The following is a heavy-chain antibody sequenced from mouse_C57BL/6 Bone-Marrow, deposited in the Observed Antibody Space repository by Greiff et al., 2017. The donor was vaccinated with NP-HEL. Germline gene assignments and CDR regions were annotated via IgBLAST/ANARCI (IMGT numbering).Heavy chain of an antibody. CDR3: ARSSYYYCTDYPYYSMDY. CDR1: GFTFTAYF. V-gene: IGHV7-3*01. Sequence: EVKLVESGGGLVQPGGSLNISCAASGFTFTAYFMSWVRQPPGTALEWMGFITTQDNGYPTEYSASVKGRFTISTDYSQRILFIQLYALRAEGSATYYCARSSYYYCTDYPYYSMDYWGQGTSVTVSS. CDR2: ITTQDNGYPT. J-gene: IGHJ4*01. D-gene: IGHD2-4*01.